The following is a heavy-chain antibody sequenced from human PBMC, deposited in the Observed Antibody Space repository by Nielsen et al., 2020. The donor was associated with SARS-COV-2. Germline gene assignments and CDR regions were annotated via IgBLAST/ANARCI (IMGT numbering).Heavy chain of an antibody. CDR1: GFTFDDYG. Sequence: GESLKISCAASGFTFDDYGMHWVRQAPGKGLEWVAVISYDGSNKYYADSVKGRFTISRDNSKNTLYLQMNSLRAEDTAVYYCAKEPLFTSGWYFDYWGQGTLVTVSS. J-gene: IGHJ4*02. CDR2: ISYDGSNK. V-gene: IGHV3-30*18. CDR3: AKEPLFTSGWYFDY. D-gene: IGHD6-19*01.